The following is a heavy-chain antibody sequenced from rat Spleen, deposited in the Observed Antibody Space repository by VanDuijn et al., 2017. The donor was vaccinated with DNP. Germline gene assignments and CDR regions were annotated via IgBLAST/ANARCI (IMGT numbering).Heavy chain of an antibody. J-gene: IGHJ2*01. CDR3: ASWAPIAPLSTSNY. Sequence: EVQLVESGGGLVQPGRSLKLSCAASGFTFSNYDMAWVRQAPTKGLEWVASLSTGGDKSAYRDSVKGRFIIFRDDAKNTQYLQMDSLRSEDTATYYCASWAPIAPLSTSNYWGQGVMVTVSS. CDR2: LSTGGDKS. V-gene: IGHV5S13*01. D-gene: IGHD1-2*01. CDR1: GFTFSNYD.